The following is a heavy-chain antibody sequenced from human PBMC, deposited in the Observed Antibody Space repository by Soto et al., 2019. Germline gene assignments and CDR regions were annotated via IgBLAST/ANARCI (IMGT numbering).Heavy chain of an antibody. CDR3: ARHGWEGERLRFLEWLPYFDY. J-gene: IGHJ4*02. CDR2: IYYSGST. D-gene: IGHD3-3*01. V-gene: IGHV4-39*01. CDR1: GGSIISSSYY. Sequence: KQSQTLLLTCTVSGGSIISSSYYWGWIRQPPGKGLEWIGSIYYSGSTYYNPSLKSRVTISVDTSKNQFSLKLSSVTAADTAVYYCARHGWEGERLRFLEWLPYFDYWGQGTLVTVSS.